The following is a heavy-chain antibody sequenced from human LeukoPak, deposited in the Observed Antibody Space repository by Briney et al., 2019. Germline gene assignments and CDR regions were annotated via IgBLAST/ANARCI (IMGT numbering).Heavy chain of an antibody. J-gene: IGHJ4*02. CDR3: ARGVSQGRGFGAVDY. V-gene: IGHV4-59*01. Sequence: SETLSLTCTVSGGSISSYYWTWIRQPPGQGLEWIGYIYYSGSTNYNPSLKSRVTISVDTSKNQFSLKVSSVTAADTAVYYCARGVSQGRGFGAVDYWGQGTLVTVSS. CDR2: IYYSGST. D-gene: IGHD1-26*01. CDR1: GGSISSYY.